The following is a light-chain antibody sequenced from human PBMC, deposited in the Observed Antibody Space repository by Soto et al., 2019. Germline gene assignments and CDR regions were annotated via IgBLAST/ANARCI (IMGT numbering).Light chain of an antibody. Sequence: EIVMTQSPATLSVSPGERATLSCRASQSVSSNLAWYQPKPGQAPRLLIYGASTRATGIQARFSGSGSGTEFNLTISSLQSEDFAVYYCQQYNNWHPVTFGGGTKVEIK. CDR3: QQYNNWHPVT. J-gene: IGKJ4*01. CDR2: GAS. CDR1: QSVSSN. V-gene: IGKV3-15*01.